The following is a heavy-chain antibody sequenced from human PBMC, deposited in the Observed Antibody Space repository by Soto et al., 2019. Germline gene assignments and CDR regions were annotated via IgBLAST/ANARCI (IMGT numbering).Heavy chain of an antibody. Sequence: QVQLVQSGAEVKKPGASVKVSCKASGYTFTTYGITCVRQAPGQGLEWMGWISLYDGSTKYAQNLQGRVTMTTDTPTSTAYMELTSLRSDDTAVYYCARERASGYFDFWGQGTLVTVSS. CDR3: ARERASGYFDF. CDR1: GYTFTTYG. V-gene: IGHV1-18*01. J-gene: IGHJ4*02. D-gene: IGHD3-10*01. CDR2: ISLYDGST.